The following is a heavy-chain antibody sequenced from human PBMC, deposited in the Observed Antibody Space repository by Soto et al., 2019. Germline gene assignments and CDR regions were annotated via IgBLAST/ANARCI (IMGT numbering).Heavy chain of an antibody. Sequence: ASVKVSCKASGYTSTNYGMHWVRQAPGQRLEWMGWINAGSGNTKYSQKFQGRITITRDTSASTVYMELSSLRSEDTAVYYCARDQTSDNGGELDYWGQGTLVTVSS. CDR1: GYTSTNYG. CDR3: ARDQTSDNGGELDY. J-gene: IGHJ4*02. V-gene: IGHV1-3*01. D-gene: IGHD2-2*01. CDR2: INAGSGNT.